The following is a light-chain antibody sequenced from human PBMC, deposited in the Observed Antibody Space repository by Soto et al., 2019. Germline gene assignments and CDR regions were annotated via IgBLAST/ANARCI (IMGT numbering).Light chain of an antibody. CDR1: QSISSW. CDR3: QQYNSYPWT. Sequence: DIQMTQSPSTLSASVGDRVTITCRASQSISSWLAWYQQKPGKAPKLLIYKASSLEGGVPSRFSGSGSGTEFTLTISSLQPDDLATYYCQQYNSYPWTFGQWTKVEIK. CDR2: KAS. J-gene: IGKJ1*01. V-gene: IGKV1-5*03.